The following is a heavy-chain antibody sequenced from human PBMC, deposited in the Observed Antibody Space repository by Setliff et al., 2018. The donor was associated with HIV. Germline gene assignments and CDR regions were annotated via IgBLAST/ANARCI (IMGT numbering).Heavy chain of an antibody. J-gene: IGHJ4*02. CDR1: GGSMRTTTYY. V-gene: IGHV4-39*01. CDR3: ARPSLGIGGGSKFDS. D-gene: IGHD3-3*01. Sequence: SETLSLTCTVSGGSMRTTTYYWGWVRQPPGRGLEWIGNVHFSGTTYYNPSLKSRVTISVDPSQNQFSLRLISVTAADAAMYYCARPSLGIGGGSKFDSWGQGTLVTVSS. CDR2: VHFSGTT.